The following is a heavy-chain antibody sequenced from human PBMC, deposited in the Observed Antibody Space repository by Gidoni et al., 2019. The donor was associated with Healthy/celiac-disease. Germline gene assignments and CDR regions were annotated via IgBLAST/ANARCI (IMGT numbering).Heavy chain of an antibody. D-gene: IGHD6-19*01. CDR1: GYTFTGYY. Sequence: QVQLVQSGAEVKKPGASVKVSCKASGYTFTGYYMHWVRQAPGQGLEWMGWINPNRGGTNYAQKFQRRVTMTRDTSISTAYMELSRLRSDDTAVYYCASPLGLGIWGQGTLVTVSS. J-gene: IGHJ4*02. V-gene: IGHV1-2*02. CDR3: ASPLGLGI. CDR2: INPNRGGT.